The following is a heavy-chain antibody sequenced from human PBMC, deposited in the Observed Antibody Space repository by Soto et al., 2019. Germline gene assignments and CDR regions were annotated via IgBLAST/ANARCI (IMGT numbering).Heavy chain of an antibody. CDR2: IIPIFGTA. CDR3: AREAMRSYSSSRRPLYPLDY. D-gene: IGHD6-13*01. Sequence: SVKVSCKASGGTFSSYAISWVRQAPGQGLEWMGGIIPIFGTANYAQKFQGRVTITADESTSTAYMELSSLRSEDTAVYYCAREAMRSYSSSRRPLYPLDYWGQGTLVTVSS. V-gene: IGHV1-69*13. J-gene: IGHJ4*02. CDR1: GGTFSSYA.